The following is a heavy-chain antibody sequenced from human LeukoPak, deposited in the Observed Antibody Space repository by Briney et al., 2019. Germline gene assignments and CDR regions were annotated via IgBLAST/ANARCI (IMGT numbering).Heavy chain of an antibody. J-gene: IGHJ6*03. D-gene: IGHD4-17*01. Sequence: PGGSLRLSCAASGFTFSNAWMSWVRQAPGKGLEWVGRIKSKTDGGTTDYAAPVKGRFTISRDDSKNTLYLQMNSLKTEDTAVYYCTTLGGDYRRHYYYYMDVWGKGTTVTVSS. CDR2: IKSKTDGGTT. CDR3: TTLGGDYRRHYYYYMDV. V-gene: IGHV3-15*01. CDR1: GFTFSNAW.